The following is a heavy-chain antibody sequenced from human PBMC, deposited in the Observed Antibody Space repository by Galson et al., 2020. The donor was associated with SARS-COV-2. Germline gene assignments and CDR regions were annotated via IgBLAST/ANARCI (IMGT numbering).Heavy chain of an antibody. J-gene: IGHJ6*02. V-gene: IGHV4-30-4*07. Sequence: SETLSLTCAVSGGSINIANYAWTWIRQPPGKGLEFIGYIYSTGGTHYNPSLKSRFIMSLDASKNQFSLKFYSVTVADTAIYYCARWLEFGLDVWGQGTTVTVSS. D-gene: IGHD3-22*01. CDR3: ARWLEFGLDV. CDR2: IYSTGGT. CDR1: GGSINIANYA.